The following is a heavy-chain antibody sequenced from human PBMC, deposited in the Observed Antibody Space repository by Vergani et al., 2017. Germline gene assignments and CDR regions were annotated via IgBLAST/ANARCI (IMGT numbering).Heavy chain of an antibody. V-gene: IGHV1-46*01. D-gene: IGHD6-13*01. CDR2: INPSGGST. J-gene: IGHJ6*03. CDR1: GYTFTSYY. CDR3: ARDWVAAAGSRGGNYYYYMDV. Sequence: QVQLVQSGAEVKKPGASVKVSCKASGYTFTSYYMHWVRQAPGQGLEWMGIINPSGGSTSYAQKFQGRVTMTRDTSTSTVYMELSSLRSEDTAVYYCARDWVAAAGSRGGNYYYYMDVWGKGTTVTVSS.